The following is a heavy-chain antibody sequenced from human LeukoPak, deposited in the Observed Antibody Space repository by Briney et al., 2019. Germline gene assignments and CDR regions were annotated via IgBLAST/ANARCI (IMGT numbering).Heavy chain of an antibody. CDR3: ASPPVDTAMVTFDY. V-gene: IGHV3-23*01. CDR1: GFTFSSYA. J-gene: IGHJ4*02. D-gene: IGHD5-18*01. Sequence: GGSLRLSCAASGFTFSSYAMSWVRQAPGKGLEWVSAISGSGGSTYYADSVKGRFTISRDNSKNTLYLQMNSLRVEDTAVYYCASPPVDTAMVTFDYWGQGTLVTVSS. CDR2: ISGSGGST.